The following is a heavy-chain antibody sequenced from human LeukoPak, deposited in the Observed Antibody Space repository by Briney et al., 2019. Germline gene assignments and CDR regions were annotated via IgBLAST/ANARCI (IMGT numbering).Heavy chain of an antibody. CDR2: IRYDGSNK. Sequence: GGSLRLSCAASGFTFSSYGMHWVRQAPGKGLEWVAFIRYDGSNKYYADSVKGRFTISRDNSKNTLYLQMNSLRAEDTAVYYCARRRGKFDSTDYWGQGTLVTVSS. CDR3: ARRRGKFDSTDY. CDR1: GFTFSSYG. J-gene: IGHJ4*02. V-gene: IGHV3-30*02. D-gene: IGHD3-9*01.